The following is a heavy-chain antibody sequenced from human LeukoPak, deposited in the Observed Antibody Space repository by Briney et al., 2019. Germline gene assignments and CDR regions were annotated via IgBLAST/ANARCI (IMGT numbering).Heavy chain of an antibody. Sequence: PGGSLRLSCAASGFTFSSYWMSWVRQAPGKGLEWVAVIWYDGSNKYYADSVKGRFTISRDNSKNTLYLQMNSLRAEDTAVYYCARERSDYYYYYGMDVWGQGTTVTVSS. D-gene: IGHD1-26*01. CDR3: ARERSDYYYYYGMDV. CDR1: GFTFSSYW. J-gene: IGHJ6*02. V-gene: IGHV3-33*08. CDR2: IWYDGSNK.